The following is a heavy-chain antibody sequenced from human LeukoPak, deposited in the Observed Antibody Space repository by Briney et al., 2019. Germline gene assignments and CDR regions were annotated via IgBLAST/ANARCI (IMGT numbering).Heavy chain of an antibody. J-gene: IGHJ4*02. CDR3: AKEGEYYYYDSSGYYLDY. D-gene: IGHD3-22*01. V-gene: IGHV3-23*01. CDR2: ISGSGGST. Sequence: GGSLRLSCAASGFTFSSYAMSWVRQAPGKGLEWVSAISGSGGSTYYADSVKGRFTISRDNSKNTLYLQMNSLRAEDTAVYYCAKEGEYYYYDSSGYYLDYWGQGTLVTVSS. CDR1: GFTFSSYA.